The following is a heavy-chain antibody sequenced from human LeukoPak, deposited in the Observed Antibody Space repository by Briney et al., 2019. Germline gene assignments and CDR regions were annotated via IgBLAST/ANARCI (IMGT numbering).Heavy chain of an antibody. CDR1: GXSFTSYW. CDR2: IYPGDSDT. Sequence: GESLKISCKGSGXSFTSYWIGWVRQMPGKGLEWMGIIYPGDSDTTYSPSFQGQVTISADKSISTAYLQWSSLKASDTAMYYCARLLAVAGTDDAFDIWGQGTMVTVSS. CDR3: ARLLAVAGTDDAFDI. V-gene: IGHV5-51*01. D-gene: IGHD6-19*01. J-gene: IGHJ3*02.